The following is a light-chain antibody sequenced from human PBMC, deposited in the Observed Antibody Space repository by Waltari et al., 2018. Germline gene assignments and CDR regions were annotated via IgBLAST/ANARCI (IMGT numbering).Light chain of an antibody. Sequence: QSALTQPASVSGSPGQSITISCTGTSSDVGRYNYVSWYQQHPGKAPKLMIYEVSHLPSGVSNRFSGSKSGNTASLTISGLQAEDEADYYCSSFTGSDTHVFGTGTKVTVL. V-gene: IGLV2-14*01. CDR2: EVS. CDR3: SSFTGSDTHV. CDR1: SSDVGRYNY. J-gene: IGLJ1*01.